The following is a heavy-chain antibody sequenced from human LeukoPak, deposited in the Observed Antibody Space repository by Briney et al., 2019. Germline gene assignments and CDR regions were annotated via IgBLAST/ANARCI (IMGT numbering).Heavy chain of an antibody. D-gene: IGHD3-10*01. CDR3: ARRPYGLIRGINGPTGHWFDA. CDR2: TNPGGSA. CDR1: SESLSGYY. V-gene: IGHV4-34*01. Sequence: SETLSLTCSVLSESLSGYYCSWIRQPPGKGLEWVGETNPGGSADYNPSLKSRVTVSVDTPKNQFTLTLASVTAADTAVYYCARRPYGLIRGINGPTGHWFDAWGLGTLVTVSS. J-gene: IGHJ5*02.